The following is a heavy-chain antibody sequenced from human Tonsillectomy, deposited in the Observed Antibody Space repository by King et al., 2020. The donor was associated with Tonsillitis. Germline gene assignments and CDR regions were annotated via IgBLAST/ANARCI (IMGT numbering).Heavy chain of an antibody. Sequence: VQLVESGGGLIQPGGSLRLSCVVSGFTFSDYAMNWVRQGPGRGLEWLSYISDNGDIVHYADSVGGRFTISRDNAKKSLYLHLSSRRGEDTAVYFCATLVARSWGAFDIWGQGTVVTVSS. CDR2: ISDNGDIV. CDR1: GFTFSDYA. J-gene: IGHJ3*02. CDR3: ATLVARSWGAFDI. V-gene: IGHV3-48*01. D-gene: IGHD1-26*01.